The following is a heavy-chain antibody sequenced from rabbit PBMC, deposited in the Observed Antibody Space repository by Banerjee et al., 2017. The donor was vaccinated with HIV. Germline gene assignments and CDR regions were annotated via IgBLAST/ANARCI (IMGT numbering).Heavy chain of an antibody. J-gene: IGHJ4*01. Sequence: QEQLEESGGGLVKPGGTLTLTCKASGIDFSSGSYMCWVRQAPGKGLELIAWIVDSSGYSHYASWAKGRFTITRSTSLNTVTLQMTSLTAADTATYFCARDLDGVIGWNFGWWGPGTLVTVS. CDR3: ARDLDGVIGWNFGW. V-gene: IGHV1S43*01. D-gene: IGHD4-1*01. CDR1: GIDFSSGSY. CDR2: IVDSSGYS.